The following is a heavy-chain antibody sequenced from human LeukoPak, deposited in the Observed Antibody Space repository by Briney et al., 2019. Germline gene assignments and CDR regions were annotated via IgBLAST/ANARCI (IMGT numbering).Heavy chain of an antibody. J-gene: IGHJ6*02. CDR2: INHSGNT. CDR1: GESFSKYY. V-gene: IGHV4-34*01. D-gene: IGHD3-9*01. CDR3: ARVYYDYLLSKGGYYWYHFGMDV. Sequence: KPSETLSLTCAVYGESFSKYYWSWIRQPPGKGLEWIGEINHSGNTNYNPSLKSRVTISVDTSKNQFSLKMSSVTAADTAAYYCARVYYDYLLSKGGYYWYHFGMDVWGQGTTVTVSS.